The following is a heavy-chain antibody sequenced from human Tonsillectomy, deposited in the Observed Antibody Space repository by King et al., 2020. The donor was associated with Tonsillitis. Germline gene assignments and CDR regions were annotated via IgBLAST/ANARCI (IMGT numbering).Heavy chain of an antibody. CDR2: ISYDGSNK. V-gene: IGHV3-30*18. Sequence: QLVQSGGGVVQPGRSLRLSCAASGFTFSNYGMHWVRQAPGKGLEWVAVISYDGSNKYYAESVKGRFTISRDNSKNTLYLQMNSLRAEDTAVYYCAKDRAFYGSGTSADYWGQGTLVTVSS. D-gene: IGHD3-10*01. J-gene: IGHJ4*02. CDR1: GFTFSNYG. CDR3: AKDRAFYGSGTSADY.